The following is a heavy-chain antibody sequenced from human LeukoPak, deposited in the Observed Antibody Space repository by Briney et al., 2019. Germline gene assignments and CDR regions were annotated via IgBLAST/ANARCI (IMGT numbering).Heavy chain of an antibody. CDR1: GGSIRTYY. CDR2: IYNTGSN. J-gene: IGHJ5*01. D-gene: IGHD6-6*01. CDR3: ARLSIAAGQNWFDS. Sequence: SETLSLTCTGSGGSIRTYYWSWIRQPPGQGLEWIGYIYNTGSNNYNPSLKSRVTISLDTSKNDFSLKLSSVTAADAALYYCARLSIAAGQNWFDSWGQGTLVTVSS. V-gene: IGHV4-59*01.